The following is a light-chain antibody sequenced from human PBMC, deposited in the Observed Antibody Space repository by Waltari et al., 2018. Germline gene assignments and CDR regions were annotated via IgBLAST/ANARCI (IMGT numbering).Light chain of an antibody. CDR1: QVISKY. V-gene: IGKV1-16*02. Sequence: DIQLTQPPSSMSSSVGDRVTITWRASQVISKYLAWFQQKPGKAPRSLSFAASRLESGVPSKFSGRGSGTDFTLTISSLQPEDFATYYCQQYNTYPRTFGGGTKVEIK. CDR2: AAS. CDR3: QQYNTYPRT. J-gene: IGKJ4*01.